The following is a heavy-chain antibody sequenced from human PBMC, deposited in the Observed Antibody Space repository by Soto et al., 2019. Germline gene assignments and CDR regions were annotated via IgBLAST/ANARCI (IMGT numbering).Heavy chain of an antibody. Sequence: ASVKVSCKASGYTFTSYDINWVRQATGQGLEWMGWMNPNSGNTGYAQKFQGRVTMTRNTSISTAYMELSSLRSEDTAVYYCARGNIVVVPAAFSREYYYYMDGWGKGTTVTVSS. CDR2: MNPNSGNT. V-gene: IGHV1-8*01. J-gene: IGHJ6*03. CDR1: GYTFTSYD. D-gene: IGHD2-2*01. CDR3: ARGNIVVVPAAFSREYYYYMDG.